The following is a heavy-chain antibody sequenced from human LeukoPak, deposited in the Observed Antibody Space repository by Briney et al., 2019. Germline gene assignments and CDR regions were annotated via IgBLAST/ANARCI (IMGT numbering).Heavy chain of an antibody. CDR2: ISYDGSNK. J-gene: IGHJ4*02. V-gene: IGHV3-30*04. CDR1: GFTFSSYA. CDR3: ARASIADAEFDY. D-gene: IGHD6-6*01. Sequence: PGGSLRLSCAASGFTFSSYAMHWVRQAPGKGLEWVAVISYDGSNKYYADSVKGRFTISRDNAKNSLYLQMNSLRAEDTAVYYCARASIADAEFDYWGQGTLVTVSS.